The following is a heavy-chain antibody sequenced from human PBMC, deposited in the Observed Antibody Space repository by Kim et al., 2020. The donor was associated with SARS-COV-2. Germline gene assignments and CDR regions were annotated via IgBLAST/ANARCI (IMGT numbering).Heavy chain of an antibody. V-gene: IGHV3-23*01. D-gene: IGHD3-10*01. Sequence: GGSLRLSCAASGFTFSSYAMSWVRQAPGKGLEWVSAISGSGGSTYYADSVKGRFTISRDNSKNTLYLQMNSLRAEDTAVYYCAKVPAAYYYGSGSRYFDYWGQGTLVTVSS. CDR1: GFTFSSYA. CDR3: AKVPAAYYYGSGSRYFDY. J-gene: IGHJ4*02. CDR2: ISGSGGST.